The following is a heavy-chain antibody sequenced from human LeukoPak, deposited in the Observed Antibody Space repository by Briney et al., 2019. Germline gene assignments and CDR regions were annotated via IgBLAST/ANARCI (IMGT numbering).Heavy chain of an antibody. D-gene: IGHD2-15*01. CDR2: INPNSGGT. V-gene: IGHV1-2*02. CDR1: GYTFTGYY. CDR3: AKDHYYYYGMDV. J-gene: IGHJ6*02. Sequence: ASVKVSCKASGYTFTGYYMHWVRQAPGQGLEWMGWINPNSGGTNYAQKFQGRVTMTRDTSISTAYMELSRLRSDDTAVCYCAKDHYYYYGMDVWGQGTTVTVSS.